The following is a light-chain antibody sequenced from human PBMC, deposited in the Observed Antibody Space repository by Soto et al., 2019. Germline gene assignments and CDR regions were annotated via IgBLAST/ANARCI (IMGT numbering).Light chain of an antibody. J-gene: IGKJ1*01. CDR2: RAS. CDR1: QSISDW. Sequence: DIQMTQSPSTLSASIGDRVTITCRASQSISDWLAWYQQKPGKAPKLLIYRASNLESGVPSRFSGSGSGTEFTLTISSLQPDDFATYYCQQYNGYSRAFSQGTKGEIK. V-gene: IGKV1-5*03. CDR3: QQYNGYSRA.